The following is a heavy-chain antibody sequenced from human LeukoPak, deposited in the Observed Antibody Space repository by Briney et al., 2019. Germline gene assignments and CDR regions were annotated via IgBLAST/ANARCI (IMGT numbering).Heavy chain of an antibody. CDR2: IYYSGST. CDR1: GGSISSGGYY. V-gene: IGHV4-31*03. D-gene: IGHD5-18*01. CDR3: ATYSSLQLDYGMDV. Sequence: PSETLSLTCTVSGGSISSGGYYWSWIRQHPGKGLEWIGYIYYSGSTYYNPSLKSRVTISVDTSKNQFSLKLSSVTAADTAVYYCATYSSLQLDYGMDVWGQGTTVTVSS. J-gene: IGHJ6*02.